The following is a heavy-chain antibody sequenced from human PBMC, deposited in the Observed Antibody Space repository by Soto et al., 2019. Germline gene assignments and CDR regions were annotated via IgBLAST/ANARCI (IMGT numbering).Heavy chain of an antibody. CDR1: GFTVSSNY. V-gene: IGHV3-53*01. CDR2: IYSGGST. Sequence: GGSLRLSCAASGFTVSSNYMSWVRQAPGKGLEWVSVIYSGGSTYYADSVKGRFNISRDNPKNTLYLQMNSLRAEDTAVYYCARVKPGDIWGQGTMVTVSS. J-gene: IGHJ3*02. CDR3: ARVKPGDI.